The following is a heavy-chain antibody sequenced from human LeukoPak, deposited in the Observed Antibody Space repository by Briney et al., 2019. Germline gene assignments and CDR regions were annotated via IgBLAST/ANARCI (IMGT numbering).Heavy chain of an antibody. V-gene: IGHV3-23*01. CDR1: GITLSNYG. D-gene: IGHD3-22*01. J-gene: IGHJ4*02. CDR2: ISDSGGRT. CDR3: AKRGVVIRVILVGFHKEAYYFDC. Sequence: GGSLRLSCAVSGITLSNYGMSCVRQAPGKGLEWVAGISDSGGRTNYADSVKGRFTISRDNPKNTLYLQMNSLRAEDTAVYFCAKRGVVIRVILVGFHKEAYYFDCWGQGALVTVSS.